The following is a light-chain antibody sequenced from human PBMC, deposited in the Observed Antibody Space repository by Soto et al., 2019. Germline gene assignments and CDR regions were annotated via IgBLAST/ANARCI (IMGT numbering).Light chain of an antibody. J-gene: IGKJ2*01. V-gene: IGKV3-15*01. CDR3: QQYNNGPTYT. CDR2: GAA. CDR1: PSISSS. Sequence: EIVMTQSPATLSVSPGERATLSCRASPSISSSFAGYQQKPGQAARLLLYGAANRATGIHARFSGGGSVTEFTLTISSLQSEDFAVYYCQQYNNGPTYTFGQGTKLEIK.